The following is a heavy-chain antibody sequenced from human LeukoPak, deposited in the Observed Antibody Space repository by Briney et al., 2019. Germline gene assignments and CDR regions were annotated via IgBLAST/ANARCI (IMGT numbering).Heavy chain of an antibody. CDR3: ARDQVAAAGTGIQDY. Sequence: ASVEVSCKASGYTFTSYYMHWVRQAPGQGLEWMGIINPSGGSTSYAQKFQGRVTMTRDTSTSTVYMELSSLRSEDTAVYYCARDQVAAAGTGIQDYWGQGTLVTVSS. J-gene: IGHJ4*02. CDR2: INPSGGST. CDR1: GYTFTSYY. D-gene: IGHD6-13*01. V-gene: IGHV1-46*01.